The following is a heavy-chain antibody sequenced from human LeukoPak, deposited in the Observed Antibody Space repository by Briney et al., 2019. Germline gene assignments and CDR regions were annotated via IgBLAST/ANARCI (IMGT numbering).Heavy chain of an antibody. Sequence: GGSLRLSCAASGFTFSSYSMNWVRQAPGKGLEWVSYISSSSSTIYYADSVKGRFTISRDSSTETLYLQMNSLRAEDTAVYYCAKDRVVVRGVFDSWGQGTLVTVSS. CDR3: AKDRVVVRGVFDS. V-gene: IGHV3-48*01. CDR2: ISSSSSTI. D-gene: IGHD3-10*01. J-gene: IGHJ4*02. CDR1: GFTFSSYS.